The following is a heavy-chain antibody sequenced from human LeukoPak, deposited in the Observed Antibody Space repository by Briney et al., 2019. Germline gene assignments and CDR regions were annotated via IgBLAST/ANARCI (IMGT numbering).Heavy chain of an antibody. CDR1: GYSFTSYW. V-gene: IGHV5-10-1*01. J-gene: IGHJ4*02. CDR3: AVDSDTAKYFDY. D-gene: IGHD6-25*01. CDR2: IDLSDFYT. Sequence: GESLKISCKGSGYSFTSYWISWVRQMPGKGLEWMGRIDLSDFYTNYSPSFQGHVTISADKSISTAYLQWSSLKASDTAMYYCAVDSDTAKYFDYWGQGTLVTVSS.